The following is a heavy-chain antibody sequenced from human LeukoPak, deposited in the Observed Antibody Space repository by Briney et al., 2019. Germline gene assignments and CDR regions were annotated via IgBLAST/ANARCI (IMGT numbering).Heavy chain of an antibody. Sequence: ASVKVSCKTSGYTFTGYYVHWVRQAPGQGLEWMGRINPNSGDTNYAQKFQGRVTMTRDTSISTAYMELSRLRSDDTAVYYCARVGVGDSFWFDYWGQGTLVTVSS. CDR3: ARVGVGDSFWFDY. V-gene: IGHV1-2*06. CDR1: GYTFTGYY. CDR2: INPNSGDT. D-gene: IGHD3-3*01. J-gene: IGHJ4*02.